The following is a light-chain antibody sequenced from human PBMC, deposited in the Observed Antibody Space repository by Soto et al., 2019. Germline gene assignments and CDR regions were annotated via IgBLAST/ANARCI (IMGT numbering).Light chain of an antibody. CDR3: QQYGSSIT. CDR1: QSVSSN. V-gene: IGKV3-20*01. Sequence: EIALTQSPATLSVSPGERATLSCRASQSVSSNLAWYQQKPGQAPRLLIYGASSRATGIPDRFSGSGSGTDFTLTINRLEPEDFAVYYCQQYGSSITFGQGTRLEIK. CDR2: GAS. J-gene: IGKJ5*01.